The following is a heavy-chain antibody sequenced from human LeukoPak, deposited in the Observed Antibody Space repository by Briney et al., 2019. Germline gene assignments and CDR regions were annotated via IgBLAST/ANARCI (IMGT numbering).Heavy chain of an antibody. D-gene: IGHD3-22*01. CDR3: ARGHTSGYNWTPFDY. Sequence: GASVTVSCKASGYTFTSYYMHWVRQAPGQGLEWMGIINPRIGSTSYAQKFQGRVTMTRDTSTSTVYMELSSLRSEDTAVYYCARGHTSGYNWTPFDYWGQGTLVTVSS. CDR2: INPRIGST. J-gene: IGHJ4*02. V-gene: IGHV1-46*01. CDR1: GYTFTSYY.